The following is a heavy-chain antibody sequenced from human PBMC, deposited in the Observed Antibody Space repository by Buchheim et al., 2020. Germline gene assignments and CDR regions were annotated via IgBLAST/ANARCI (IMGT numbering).Heavy chain of an antibody. V-gene: IGHV3-7*01. J-gene: IGHJ4*02. CDR3: ARDPPSEWAF. CDR2: IKSDGSDK. Sequence: QLVESGGSLAQPGGSLRLSCAASGFTFSNYWMSWVRQAPGRSLEWVANIKSDGSDKYYADSVKGRFTISSAQAKNSVSLQMNSLRVEDTAVYYCARDPPSEWAFWGQGT. CDR1: GFTFSNYW. D-gene: IGHD2-8*01.